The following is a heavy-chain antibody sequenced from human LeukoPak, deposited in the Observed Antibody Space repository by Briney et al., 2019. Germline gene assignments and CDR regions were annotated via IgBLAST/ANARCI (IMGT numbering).Heavy chain of an antibody. CDR1: GFTVNTNY. Sequence: GGSLRLSCAASGFTVNTNYMSWVRQAPGKGLEWVSVIYSGGATFYADSVKGRFTISRDNSRNTLYLQMNSLRAEDTAVYYCANSITMIDYWGQGTLVTVSS. J-gene: IGHJ4*02. D-gene: IGHD3-22*01. V-gene: IGHV3-53*01. CDR3: ANSITMIDY. CDR2: IYSGGAT.